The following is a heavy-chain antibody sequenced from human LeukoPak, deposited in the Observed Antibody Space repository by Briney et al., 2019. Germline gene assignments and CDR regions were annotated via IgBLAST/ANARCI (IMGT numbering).Heavy chain of an antibody. Sequence: PGGSLRLSCAASGFTFSSYAMSWVRQAPGKGLEWVSAISGSGGSTYYADSVKGRFTISRDNSKNTLYLQMNSLRAEDTAVYYCAKDGITYYDFWSGYSSFDYWGQGTLVTVSS. D-gene: IGHD3-3*01. J-gene: IGHJ4*02. V-gene: IGHV3-23*01. CDR3: AKDGITYYDFWSGYSSFDY. CDR1: GFTFSSYA. CDR2: ISGSGGST.